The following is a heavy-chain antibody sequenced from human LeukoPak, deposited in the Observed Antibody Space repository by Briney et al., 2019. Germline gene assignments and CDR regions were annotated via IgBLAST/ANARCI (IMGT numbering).Heavy chain of an antibody. Sequence: PSETLSLTCIVSGDSIRSSGYYWGWIRQPPGKVLEWIGSMFYGETTSYSPSLQSRVTISLDTSKNQFSLRLNSVTAADTAVYYCARLERSRMDGAQYWGQGTLVTVSS. V-gene: IGHV4-39*01. CDR1: GDSIRSSGYY. J-gene: IGHJ4*02. CDR3: ARLERSRMDGAQY. D-gene: IGHD4/OR15-4a*01. CDR2: MFYGETT.